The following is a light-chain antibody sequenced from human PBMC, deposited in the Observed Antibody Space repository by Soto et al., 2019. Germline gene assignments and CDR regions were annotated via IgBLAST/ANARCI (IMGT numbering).Light chain of an antibody. CDR1: QSVNIY. CDR2: DAS. V-gene: IGKV3-11*01. J-gene: IGKJ5*01. Sequence: ESVLTQSPATLSLSPGERATLSCRASQSVNIYLAWYQQNPGQAPRLLIYDASNRATGIPARFSGSGSETDFTLTISSLEPEDFAVYYCQQRRSWPITFGQGTRLEIK. CDR3: QQRRSWPIT.